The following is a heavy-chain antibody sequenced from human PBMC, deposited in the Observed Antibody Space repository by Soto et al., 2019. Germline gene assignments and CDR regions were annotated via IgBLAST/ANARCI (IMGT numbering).Heavy chain of an antibody. D-gene: IGHD3-16*01. J-gene: IGHJ4*02. CDR1: GYTFSSYG. CDR2: INIYKGNT. CDR3: ARERGGYAYGDY. V-gene: IGHV1-18*01. Sequence: QVQPMQSGAEVKKPGASVKVSCKPSGYTFSSYGIAWVRQAPGQGLEWMGWINIYKGNTNYAQKFQDRVTMTTDTSTRTVYMELRSLGSDDTAVYYCARERGGYAYGDYWGQGTLVTVSS.